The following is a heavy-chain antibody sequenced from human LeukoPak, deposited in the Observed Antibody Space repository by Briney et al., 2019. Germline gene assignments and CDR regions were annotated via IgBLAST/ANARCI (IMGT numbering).Heavy chain of an antibody. V-gene: IGHV4-39*01. CDR2: IYYSGTT. CDR3: ARQASDYFYYYMDV. CDR1: GGSISSSSDY. J-gene: IGHJ6*03. Sequence: SGTLSFTCTVPGGSISSSSDYWGWIRQPPGKGLEWIGSIYYSGTTYYNPSLESRVTISEDTSKNQFSLMLRSVTAADTAVYFCARQASDYFYYYMDVWGKGTTVTVSS.